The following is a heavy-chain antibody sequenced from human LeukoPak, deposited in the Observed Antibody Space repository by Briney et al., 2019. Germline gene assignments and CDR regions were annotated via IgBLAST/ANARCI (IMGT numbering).Heavy chain of an antibody. CDR2: IYYSGST. V-gene: IGHV4-59*08. J-gene: IGHJ4*02. CDR3: ARQVRGVIYFEY. CDR1: GGSISSYY. D-gene: IGHD3-10*01. Sequence: PSETLSLTCTVSGGSISSYYWNWIRQPPGKGLEWIGYIYYSGSTHYNPSLKSRVTISVDTSKNQFSLKLNSVTAADTAVYYCARQVRGVIYFEYWGQGTLVTVSS.